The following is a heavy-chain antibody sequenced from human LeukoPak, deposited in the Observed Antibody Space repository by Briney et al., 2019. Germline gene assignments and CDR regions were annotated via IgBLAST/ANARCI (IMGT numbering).Heavy chain of an antibody. CDR3: ARESLGPPYYFDY. CDR2: IYTSGST. CDR1: GGSISSGSDY. Sequence: PSQTLSLTCYVSGGSISSGSDYWSWIRQPAGKGLEWIGRIYTSGSTNYNPSLKSRVTISVDTSKNQFSLKLTSVTAADTAVYYCARESLGPPYYFDYWGQGTLVTVSS. D-gene: IGHD1-26*01. J-gene: IGHJ4*02. V-gene: IGHV4-61*02.